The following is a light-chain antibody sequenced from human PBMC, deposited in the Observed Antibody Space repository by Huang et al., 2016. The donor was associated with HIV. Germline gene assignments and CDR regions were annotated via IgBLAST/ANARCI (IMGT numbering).Light chain of an antibody. V-gene: IGKV1-5*03. CDR1: HSISSW. CDR3: QQYNSYQYT. CDR2: KAS. J-gene: IGKJ2*01. Sequence: DIQMTQSPSTLSASVRDRVTITGRDSHSISSWLAWYQQKPGKAPNLLIYKASTLESGVPSRFSGSGSGTEFTLSISSLQPDDFATYYCQQYNSYQYTFGQGTKLEIK.